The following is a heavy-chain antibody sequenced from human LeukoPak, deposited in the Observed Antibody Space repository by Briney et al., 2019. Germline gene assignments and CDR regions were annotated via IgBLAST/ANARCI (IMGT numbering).Heavy chain of an antibody. CDR3: ARQSIAAASRLGFDY. Sequence: PSETLSLTCTVSRGSIRSYYWSWILQPAGKGLEWIGRIYTSGSTNYNPSLKSRVTISVDTSKNQFSLKLSSVTAADTAVYYCARQSIAAASRLGFDYWGQGTLVTASS. CDR1: RGSIRSYY. D-gene: IGHD6-13*01. CDR2: IYTSGST. V-gene: IGHV4-4*07. J-gene: IGHJ4*02.